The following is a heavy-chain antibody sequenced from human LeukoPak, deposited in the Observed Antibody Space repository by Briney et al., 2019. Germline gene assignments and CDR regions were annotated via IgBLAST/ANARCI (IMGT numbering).Heavy chain of an antibody. CDR2: IIPILGIA. V-gene: IGHV1-69*04. Sequence: SVKVSCKASGGTFSSYAISWVRQAPGQGLEWMGRIIPILGIANYAQKFQGRVMITADKSTSTAYMELSSLRSEDTAVYYCARVDTAMDFDYWGQGTLVTVSS. CDR1: GGTFSSYA. D-gene: IGHD5-18*01. CDR3: ARVDTAMDFDY. J-gene: IGHJ4*02.